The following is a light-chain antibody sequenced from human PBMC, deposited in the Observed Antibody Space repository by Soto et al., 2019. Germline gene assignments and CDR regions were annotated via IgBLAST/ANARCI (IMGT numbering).Light chain of an antibody. CDR3: QHRSNWTRT. CDR1: QSVSRY. J-gene: IGKJ2*01. CDR2: DAS. Sequence: EIVLTQSPATLSLSPGDTATLSCRASQSVSRYLAWYQQKPGQAPRLLIYDASNRATGIPARFSGSWSGTDFTLTIGSLEPEDFAVYYCQHRSNWTRTFGQGTKVEIK. V-gene: IGKV3-11*01.